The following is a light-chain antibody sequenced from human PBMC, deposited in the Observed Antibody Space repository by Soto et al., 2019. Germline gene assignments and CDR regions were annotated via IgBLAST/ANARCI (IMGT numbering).Light chain of an antibody. J-gene: IGKJ2*01. CDR3: QQGHYWLLT. CDR1: QSINSE. V-gene: IGKV3-15*01. CDR2: GAS. Sequence: IVMTQSPATLSLSPGERAALSCRASQSINSELAWYQQKPGQPPRLLIYGASTRATGVPARFNGSESGSEFTLTISVLQSDYFAVYYVQQGHYWLLTLVQGTRLQ.